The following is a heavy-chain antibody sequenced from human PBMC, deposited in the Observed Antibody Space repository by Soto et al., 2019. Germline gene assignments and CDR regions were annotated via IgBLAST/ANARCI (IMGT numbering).Heavy chain of an antibody. J-gene: IGHJ6*02. Sequence: PSETLSLTCAVSGGSISSSNWWSWVRQPPGKGLEWIGEIYHSGSTNYNPSLKSRVTISVDKSKNQFSLKLSSVTAADTAVYYCARESPPEYYYYCGMDVWGQGTTVTVSS. CDR2: IYHSGST. V-gene: IGHV4-4*02. CDR3: ARESPPEYYYYCGMDV. CDR1: GGSISSSNW.